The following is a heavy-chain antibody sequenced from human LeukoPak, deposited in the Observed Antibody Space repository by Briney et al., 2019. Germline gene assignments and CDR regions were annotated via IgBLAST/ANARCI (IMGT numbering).Heavy chain of an antibody. J-gene: IGHJ4*02. Sequence: GGSLRLSCAASGFTFSSYAMSWVRQAPGKGLEWVSAISGSGGSTYYADSVKGRFTISRDNSKNTLYLQMNSLRAEDTAVYYCAKDQEVVVITSDPPPFDYWGQGTLVTVSS. CDR3: AKDQEVVVITSDPPPFDY. CDR2: ISGSGGST. CDR1: GFTFSSYA. D-gene: IGHD3-22*01. V-gene: IGHV3-23*01.